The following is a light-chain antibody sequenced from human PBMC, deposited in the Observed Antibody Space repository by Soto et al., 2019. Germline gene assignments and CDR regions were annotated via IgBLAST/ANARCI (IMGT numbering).Light chain of an antibody. CDR3: QESYSTPPGLA. CDR2: LGS. Sequence: DIQMTQSPSSLSAFVGDRVTITCRTSQYISNYLNWYQQRPRKAPKLLIYLGSSLQAGVPSRFSGNGSGTDFSLPISSLQSEDFATYYCQESYSTPPGLAFGGGTKVEIK. J-gene: IGKJ4*01. V-gene: IGKV1-39*01. CDR1: QYISNY.